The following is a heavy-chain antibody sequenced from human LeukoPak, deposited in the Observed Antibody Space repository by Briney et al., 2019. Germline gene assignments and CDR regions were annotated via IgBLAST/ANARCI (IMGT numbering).Heavy chain of an antibody. CDR2: ISAYNGNT. J-gene: IGHJ3*02. D-gene: IGHD6-19*01. CDR1: GYTFTSYG. Sequence: ASVKVSCKASGYTFTSYGISWVRQAPGQGLEWMGWISAYNGNTNYAQKLQGRVTMTTDTSTSTAYMELRSLRSDDTAVYYCARAAIAVAPRGAFDIWGQGTMVTVSS. V-gene: IGHV1-18*01. CDR3: ARAAIAVAPRGAFDI.